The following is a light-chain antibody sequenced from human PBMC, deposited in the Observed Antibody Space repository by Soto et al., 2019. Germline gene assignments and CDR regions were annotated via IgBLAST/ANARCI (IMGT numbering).Light chain of an antibody. J-gene: IGKJ3*01. Sequence: DIQMTQSPSSVSASVGDRVTITCRASQGISSWLAWYQQKPGKAPKLLIYAASSLKSGVPSRFSGSGSGTDFTIPIISMQPDDVATYYCQQPNSFPPATFGPGTKVDIK. V-gene: IGKV1D-12*01. CDR2: AAS. CDR1: QGISSW. CDR3: QQPNSFPPAT.